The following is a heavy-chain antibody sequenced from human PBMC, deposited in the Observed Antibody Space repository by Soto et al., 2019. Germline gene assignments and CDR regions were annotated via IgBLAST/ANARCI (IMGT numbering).Heavy chain of an antibody. D-gene: IGHD5-18*01. CDR3: VAPLESRAMESFDY. J-gene: IGHJ4*01. CDR1: AGSISRYY. V-gene: IGHV4-59*01. Sequence: SETLSLTCSVSAGSISRYYWCWVRQLPGERLEWIAYVSYSVGASYNPSLKSRVTISLDTSKSQIALRLMSVTAADTAMYYCVAPLESRAMESFDYWGQGALVTVSS. CDR2: VSYSVGA.